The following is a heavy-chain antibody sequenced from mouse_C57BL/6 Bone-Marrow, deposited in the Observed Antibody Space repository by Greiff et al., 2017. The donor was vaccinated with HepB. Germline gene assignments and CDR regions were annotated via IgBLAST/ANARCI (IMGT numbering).Heavy chain of an antibody. CDR2: LSSGSSTI. D-gene: IGHD2-3*01. V-gene: IGHV5-17*01. Sequence: EVMLVESGGGLVKPGGSLKLSCAASGFTFSDYGMHWVRQAPEKGLEWVAYLSSGSSTIYYADTVKGRFTIYRDNAKNTLFLQMTSLRSEDTAMYYCARGRQNGGYLYYFDYWGQGTTLTVSS. CDR1: GFTFSDYG. J-gene: IGHJ2*01. CDR3: ARGRQNGGYLYYFDY.